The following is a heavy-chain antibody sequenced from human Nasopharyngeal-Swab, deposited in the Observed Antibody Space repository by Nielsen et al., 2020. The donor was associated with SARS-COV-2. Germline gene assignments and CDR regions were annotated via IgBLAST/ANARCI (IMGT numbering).Heavy chain of an antibody. CDR2: ISGDSDTT. CDR1: GFRDYS. D-gene: IGHD5-12*01. J-gene: IGHJ6*02. V-gene: IGHV3-23*01. Sequence: GESLKISCVDSGFRDYSMNWVRQAPGKGLEWVSVISGDSDTTYYADSVRGRFTISRDNSKNTLNLQMNSLRVEDTAIYYCAKDRDSGDDSDDYYHYYGMDVWGQGTTVTVFS. CDR3: AKDRDSGDDSDDYYHYYGMDV.